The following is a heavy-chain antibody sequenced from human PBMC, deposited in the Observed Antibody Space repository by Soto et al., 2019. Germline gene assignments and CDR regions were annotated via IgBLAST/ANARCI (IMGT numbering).Heavy chain of an antibody. CDR2: IKQDGREK. CDR1: GFTFSSFW. Sequence: QPGGSLRLSCAASGFTFSSFWMTWVRQAPGMGLEWVANIKQDGREKNYVESVKGRFTISRDNAKSSLYLQMNSLRVEDTALYYCVNTANVWNPYSFDYWGQGILVTVSS. J-gene: IGHJ4*02. CDR3: VNTANVWNPYSFDY. D-gene: IGHD1-1*01. V-gene: IGHV3-7*03.